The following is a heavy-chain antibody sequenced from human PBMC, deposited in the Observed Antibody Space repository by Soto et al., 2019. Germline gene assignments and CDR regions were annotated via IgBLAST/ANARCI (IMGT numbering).Heavy chain of an antibody. CDR2: ISSNSAYI. D-gene: IGHD6-13*01. V-gene: IGHV3-21*01. CDR1: GFTFRSFT. Sequence: GGSLRLSCAASGFTFRSFTMNWVRQAPGKGLEWVSTISSNSAYIYYTDALRGRFTISRDNAKNSLHLQMNSLRAEDTAVDYCTRDASRDSSARGWFDPWGPGTLVTVSS. CDR3: TRDASRDSSARGWFDP. J-gene: IGHJ5*02.